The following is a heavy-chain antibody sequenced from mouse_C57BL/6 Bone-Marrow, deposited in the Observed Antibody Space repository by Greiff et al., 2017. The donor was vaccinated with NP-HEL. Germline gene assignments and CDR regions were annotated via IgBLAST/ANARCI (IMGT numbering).Heavy chain of an antibody. CDR1: GYTFTDYY. CDR2: IYPGSGNT. CDR3: ARSSYYVLYYYAMDY. D-gene: IGHD2-1*01. Sequence: QVHVKQSGAELVRPGASVKLSCKASGYTFTDYYITWVKQRPGQGLEWIARIYPGSGNTYYNEKFKGKATLTAEKSSSTAYMQLSSLTSEDSAVYFCARSSYYVLYYYAMDYWGQGTSVTVSS. J-gene: IGHJ4*01. V-gene: IGHV1-76*01.